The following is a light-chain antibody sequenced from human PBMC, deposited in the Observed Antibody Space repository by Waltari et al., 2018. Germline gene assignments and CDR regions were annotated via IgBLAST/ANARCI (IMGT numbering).Light chain of an antibody. CDR3: QQLNTYPYT. CDR2: AAS. CDR1: QGISSN. V-gene: IGKV1-9*01. J-gene: IGKJ2*01. Sequence: TCRASQGISSNLAWDQQKPGTAPKLLIFAASTLQSGVPLRFSGSGSGTDFTLTISSLQPEDFATYYCQQLNTYPYTFGQGTKLEIK.